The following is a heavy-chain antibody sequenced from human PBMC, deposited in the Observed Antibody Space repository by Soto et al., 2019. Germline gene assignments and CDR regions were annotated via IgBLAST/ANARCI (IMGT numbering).Heavy chain of an antibody. CDR3: ASEYSIGY. CDR2: ISYDGSNK. V-gene: IGHV3-30-3*01. D-gene: IGHD6-25*01. J-gene: IGHJ4*02. CDR1: GFTFRSHA. Sequence: QVQLVESGGGVVQPGRSLRLSCAASGFTFRSHAMHWVRQAPGKGLESVAVISYDGSNKYYADSVKGRFTISRDNFKNTLYLQMNSLRAEDTAVYYCASEYSIGYWGQGTLVTVSP.